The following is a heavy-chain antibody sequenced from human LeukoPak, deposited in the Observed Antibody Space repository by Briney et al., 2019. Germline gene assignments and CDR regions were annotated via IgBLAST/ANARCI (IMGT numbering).Heavy chain of an antibody. J-gene: IGHJ3*02. Sequence: SETLSLTCAVYGGSFSGYYWSWIRQPPGKGLVWIGEINHGGSTNYNPSLKSRVTISVDTSKNQFSLKQSHVTAPATAVYYCARGRPQPEVVVAATATFDIWGQGTMVTVSS. D-gene: IGHD2-15*01. CDR1: GGSFSGYY. CDR2: INHGGST. CDR3: ARGRPQPEVVVAATATFDI. V-gene: IGHV4-34*01.